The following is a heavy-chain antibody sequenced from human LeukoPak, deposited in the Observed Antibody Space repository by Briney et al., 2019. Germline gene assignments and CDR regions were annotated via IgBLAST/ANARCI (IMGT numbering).Heavy chain of an antibody. CDR3: VSFYETY. Sequence: SGGSLRLSCAASGFTFSSYWMSWVRQVPGKGLVWVSHINSDGSWTSYADSVKGRFTISKDNAKNTVYLQMNSLRAEDTAVYYCVSFYETYWGRGTLVTVSS. V-gene: IGHV3-74*01. J-gene: IGHJ4*02. CDR2: INSDGSWT. CDR1: GFTFSSYW. D-gene: IGHD2/OR15-2a*01.